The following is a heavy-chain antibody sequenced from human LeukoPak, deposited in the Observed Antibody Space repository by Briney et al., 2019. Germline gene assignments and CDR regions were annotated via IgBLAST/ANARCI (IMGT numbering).Heavy chain of an antibody. CDR2: ISWDGGYT. Sequence: GGSLRLSCAASGFTFNDYTMYWVRQAPGKGLEWVSLISWDGGYTYYADSVKGRFTISRDNSKNSLYLQMNSLRTEDTALYYCAKDSNSGSYYMDVWGEGTTVTVSS. D-gene: IGHD1-26*01. CDR1: GFTFNDYT. V-gene: IGHV3-43*01. CDR3: AKDSNSGSYYMDV. J-gene: IGHJ6*03.